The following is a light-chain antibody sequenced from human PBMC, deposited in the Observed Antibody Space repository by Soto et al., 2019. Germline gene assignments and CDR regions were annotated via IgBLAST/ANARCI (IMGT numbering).Light chain of an antibody. CDR3: QEYISYSYT. CDR2: KAS. Sequence: DIQMTQYPSTLSASVGDRVTITCRASQTIDSYLAWYQQKPGKAPKLLIYKASNLESGVPSRFSGSGSATDFTLTISSLQPDDFATYYRQEYISYSYTFGQGTTLEI. J-gene: IGKJ2*01. CDR1: QTIDSY. V-gene: IGKV1-5*03.